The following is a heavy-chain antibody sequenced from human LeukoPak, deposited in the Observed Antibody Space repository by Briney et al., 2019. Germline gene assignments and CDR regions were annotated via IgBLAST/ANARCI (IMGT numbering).Heavy chain of an antibody. CDR1: GGSFSGYY. D-gene: IGHD6-19*01. Sequence: SETLSLTCAVYGGSFSGYYWSWIRQPPGKGLEWIGEINHSGSTNYNPSLKSRVTISVDTSKNQFSLKLSSVTAADTAVYYCARRSGWYAPGLWGQGTLVTVSS. V-gene: IGHV4-34*01. CDR2: INHSGST. J-gene: IGHJ4*02. CDR3: ARRSGWYAPGL.